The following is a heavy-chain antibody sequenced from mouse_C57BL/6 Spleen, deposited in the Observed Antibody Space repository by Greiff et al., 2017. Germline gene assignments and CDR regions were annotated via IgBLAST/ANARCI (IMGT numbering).Heavy chain of an antibody. J-gene: IGHJ1*03. Sequence: VQLQQPGAELVMPGASVKLSCKASGYTFTSYWMHWVKQRPGQGLEWIGEIDPSDSYTNYNQKFKGKSTLTVDKSSSTAYMQLSSLTSEDSAVYYCARGGITTVVEGYFDVWGTGTTVTVSS. V-gene: IGHV1-69*01. D-gene: IGHD1-1*01. CDR1: GYTFTSYW. CDR3: ARGGITTVVEGYFDV. CDR2: IDPSDSYT.